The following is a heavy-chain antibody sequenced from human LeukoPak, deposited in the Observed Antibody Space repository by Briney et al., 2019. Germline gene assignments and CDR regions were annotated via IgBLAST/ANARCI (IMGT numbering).Heavy chain of an antibody. Sequence: GASVKVSCKASGYTFTGYYMHWVRQAPGQGLEWMGWINPNSGNTGYAQKFQGRVTMTRNTSISTAYMELSSLRSEDTAVYYCARGPSSGSYDYWGQGTLVTVSS. CDR3: ARGPSSGSYDY. J-gene: IGHJ4*02. V-gene: IGHV1-8*02. CDR1: GYTFTGYY. D-gene: IGHD1-26*01. CDR2: INPNSGNT.